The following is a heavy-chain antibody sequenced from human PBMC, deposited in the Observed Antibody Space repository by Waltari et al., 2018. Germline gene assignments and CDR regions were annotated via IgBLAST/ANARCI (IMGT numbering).Heavy chain of an antibody. Sequence: QVQLQQWGAGLLKPSETLSLTCAVYGGAFSGYYWSWIRQPAGKGLEWIGEINHSGSTNYNPSLKSRVTISVDTSKNQFSLKLRSVTAADTAVYYCARCIAAAGWGQGTLVTVSS. V-gene: IGHV4-34*01. CDR1: GGAFSGYY. D-gene: IGHD6-13*01. J-gene: IGHJ4*02. CDR2: INHSGST. CDR3: ARCIAAAG.